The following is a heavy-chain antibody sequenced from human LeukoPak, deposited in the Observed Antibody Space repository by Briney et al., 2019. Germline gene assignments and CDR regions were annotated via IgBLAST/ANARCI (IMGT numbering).Heavy chain of an antibody. CDR3: ARRPGIAMRGYYYYYGMDV. CDR2: INHSGGT. J-gene: IGHJ6*02. V-gene: IGHV4-34*01. Sequence: MPSETLSLTCAVYGGSFSGYYWSWIRQPPGKGLEWIGEINHSGGTNYNPSLKSRVTISVDTSKNQFSLKLSSVTAADTAVYYCARRPGIAMRGYYYYYGMDVWGQGTTVTVS. CDR1: GGSFSGYY. D-gene: IGHD6-13*01.